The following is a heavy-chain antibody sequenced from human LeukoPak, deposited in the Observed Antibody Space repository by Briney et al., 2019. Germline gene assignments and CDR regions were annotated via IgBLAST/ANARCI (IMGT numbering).Heavy chain of an antibody. CDR3: ARVGDHYHWYLDV. J-gene: IGHJ2*01. CDR2: LYSGSST. V-gene: IGHV3-53*01. D-gene: IGHD3-10*01. Sequence: PGGSLTLSCEGSGFSVSTNYMNWVRRAPGKGLEWVSILYSGSSTYYTDSVKGRFTVSRDDSKNTLYLHMNSLGVEDTAVYYCARVGDHYHWYLDVWGRGTLVTVSS. CDR1: GFSVSTNY.